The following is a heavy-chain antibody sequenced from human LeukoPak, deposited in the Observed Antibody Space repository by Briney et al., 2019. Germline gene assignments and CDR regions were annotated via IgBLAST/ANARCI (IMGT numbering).Heavy chain of an antibody. Sequence: ASVKVSCKASGYTFTGYYMHWVRQAPGQGLEWMGWINPNSGGTNYAQKFQGRVTMTRDTSISTAYMELSRLRSDDTAVYYCARSHYDFWSGSDYWGQGTLVTVSS. CDR2: INPNSGGT. D-gene: IGHD3-3*01. CDR3: ARSHYDFWSGSDY. CDR1: GYTFTGYY. V-gene: IGHV1-2*02. J-gene: IGHJ4*02.